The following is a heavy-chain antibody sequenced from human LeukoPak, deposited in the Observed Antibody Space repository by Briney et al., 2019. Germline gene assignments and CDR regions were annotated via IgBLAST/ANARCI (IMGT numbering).Heavy chain of an antibody. V-gene: IGHV1-18*01. CDR3: ARATSSYFDHEYDY. CDR2: ISAYNGNT. CDR1: GYIFTSYG. D-gene: IGHD3-9*01. J-gene: IGHJ4*02. Sequence: PEASVKVSCKASGYIFTSYGISWVRQAPGQGLEWMGWISAYNGNTNYAQKLQGRVTMTTDTSTSTAYMELRSLRSDDTAVYYCARATSSYFDHEYDYWGQGTLVTVSS.